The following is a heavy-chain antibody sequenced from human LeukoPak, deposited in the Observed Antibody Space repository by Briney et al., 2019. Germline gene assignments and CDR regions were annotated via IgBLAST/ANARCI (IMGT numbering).Heavy chain of an antibody. V-gene: IGHV3-23*01. J-gene: IGHJ4*02. Sequence: GGSLRLSCAVSGITLSNYGMRWVRQAPGKGLEWVAGISDSGGSTKYADSVKGRFTISRDNPKNTLFLQMNSLRADDTAVYFCAKRGVVIRVFLVGFHKEAYYFESWGQGALVTVSS. CDR2: ISDSGGST. CDR1: GITLSNYG. D-gene: IGHD3/OR15-3a*01. CDR3: AKRGVVIRVFLVGFHKEAYYFES.